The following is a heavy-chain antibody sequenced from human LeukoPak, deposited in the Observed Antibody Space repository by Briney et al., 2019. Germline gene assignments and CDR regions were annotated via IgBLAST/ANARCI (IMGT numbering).Heavy chain of an antibody. Sequence: GGSLRLSCAASGFVFSSFWMNWVRQAPGKGLEWVAIINPDGGTKSHVDSVKGRFTISRDNAKSSLYLQMNSLRAEDTAVYYCAREGRGGIDGYNIEDTKWGQGTLVTVSS. J-gene: IGHJ4*02. D-gene: IGHD5-24*01. CDR3: AREGRGGIDGYNIEDTK. CDR1: GFVFSSFW. CDR2: INPDGGTK. V-gene: IGHV3-7*01.